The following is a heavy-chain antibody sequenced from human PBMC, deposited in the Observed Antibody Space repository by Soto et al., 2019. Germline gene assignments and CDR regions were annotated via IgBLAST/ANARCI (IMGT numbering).Heavy chain of an antibody. CDR2: ISNSDYTT. CDR1: GISLSDNY. CDR3: ASGKWSLDY. Sequence: GGSLRLSCVASGISLSDNYMAWIRQAPGKWLEWLSYISNSDYTTYYTDSVKGRFTISRDNAKNSLYLQLNGLRVEDTAVYYCASGKWSLDYWGQGXLVTVYS. D-gene: IGHD2-15*01. J-gene: IGHJ4*02. V-gene: IGHV3-11*01.